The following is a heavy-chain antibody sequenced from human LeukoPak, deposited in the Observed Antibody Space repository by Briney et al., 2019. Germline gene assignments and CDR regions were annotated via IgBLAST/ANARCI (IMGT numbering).Heavy chain of an antibody. J-gene: IGHJ3*02. CDR1: GFSFSTYY. V-gene: IGHV3-48*03. D-gene: IGHD1-26*01. Sequence: PGGSLRLSCAASGFSFSTYYVNWVRQAPGKGLEWVSYISSSGSPIYYADSVKGRFTISRDNAKNSLFLQMSSLRAEDTAVYYCARDKRLSGSSTDDAFDIWGQGTVVTVSS. CDR3: ARDKRLSGSSTDDAFDI. CDR2: ISSSGSPI.